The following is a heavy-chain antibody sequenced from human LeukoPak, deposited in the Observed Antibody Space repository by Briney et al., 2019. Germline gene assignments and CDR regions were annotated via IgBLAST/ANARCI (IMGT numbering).Heavy chain of an antibody. CDR1: GFSFSSYW. Sequence: GGSLRLSCAVSGFSFSSYWMSWVRQAPGKGLEWVASLNQDGSEKHYVDSGKGRFTISRDNAEKSLYLQMNSLRAEDTALYYCAKDRIRSRDIAVVTYFDYWGQGTLVTVSS. CDR3: AKDRIRSRDIAVVTYFDY. V-gene: IGHV3-7*03. D-gene: IGHD6-19*01. CDR2: LNQDGSEK. J-gene: IGHJ4*02.